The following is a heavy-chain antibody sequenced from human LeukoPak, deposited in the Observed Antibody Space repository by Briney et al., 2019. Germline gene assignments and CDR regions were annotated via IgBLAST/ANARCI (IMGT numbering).Heavy chain of an antibody. J-gene: IGHJ4*02. D-gene: IGHD5-12*01. CDR2: ISGNSGSI. CDR3: AKDKAPLYSGYDWDLDF. V-gene: IGHV3-9*01. Sequence: GGSLRLSCAASGCTFHQYAILGVGQVPAKDLEGVSGISGNSGSIGYADSVRGRFTISRDNAKNSVYLQMNSLRAEDTALYYCAKDKAPLYSGYDWDLDFWGQGTLVTVSS. CDR1: GCTFHQYA.